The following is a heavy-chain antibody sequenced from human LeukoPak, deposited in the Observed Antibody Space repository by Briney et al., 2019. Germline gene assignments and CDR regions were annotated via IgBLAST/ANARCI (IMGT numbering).Heavy chain of an antibody. D-gene: IGHD3-10*01. CDR3: ARDSINPLWFGELFPKKRKFFDY. V-gene: IGHV1-2*02. CDR2: INPNSGGT. CDR1: GYSFTSYW. Sequence: GESLKISCKGSGYSFTSYWIGWVRQAPGQGLEWMGWINPNSGGTNYAQKFQGRVTMTRDTSISTAYMELSRLRSDDTAVYYCARDSINPLWFGELFPKKRKFFDYWGQGTLVTVSS. J-gene: IGHJ4*02.